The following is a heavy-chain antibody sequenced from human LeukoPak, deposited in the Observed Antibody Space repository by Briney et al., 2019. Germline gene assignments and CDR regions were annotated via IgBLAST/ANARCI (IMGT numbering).Heavy chain of an antibody. V-gene: IGHV4-31*03. J-gene: IGHJ4*02. D-gene: IGHD3-10*01. CDR2: IYYSGST. CDR1: GGSISSGGYY. Sequence: SETLSLTCTVSGGSISSGGYYWSWIRQHPGKGLEWIGYIYYSGSTYYNPSLKSRVTISVDTSKSQFSLKLSSVTAADTAVYYCARGFPFGELLSFYFDYWGQGTLVTVSS. CDR3: ARGFPFGELLSFYFDY.